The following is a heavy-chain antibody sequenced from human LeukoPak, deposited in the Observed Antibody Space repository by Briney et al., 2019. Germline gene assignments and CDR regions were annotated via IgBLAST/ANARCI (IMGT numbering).Heavy chain of an antibody. V-gene: IGHV1-8*01. Sequence: ASVKVSCKASGYTFTSYDINWVRQATGQGLEWMGWMNPNSGNTGYAQKFQGRVTMTRNTSISTAYMELSSLRSEDTAVYYCASLVYDSSVGAPYYFDYWGQGTLVTVSS. CDR2: MNPNSGNT. CDR1: GYTFTSYD. D-gene: IGHD3-22*01. CDR3: ASLVYDSSVGAPYYFDY. J-gene: IGHJ4*02.